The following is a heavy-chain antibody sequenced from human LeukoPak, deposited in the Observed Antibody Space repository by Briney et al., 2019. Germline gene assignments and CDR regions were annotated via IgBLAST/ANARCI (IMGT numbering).Heavy chain of an antibody. J-gene: IGHJ6*02. CDR3: ARSEGMTTVTLYYYYGMDV. V-gene: IGHV4-39*01. CDR1: GGSISSSSYY. D-gene: IGHD4-17*01. Sequence: PSETLSLTCTVSGGSISSSSYYWGWIRQPPGKGLEWIGSICYSGSTYYNPSLKSRVTISVDTSKNQFSLKLSSVTAADTAVYYCARSEGMTTVTLYYYYGMDVWGQGTTVTVSS. CDR2: ICYSGST.